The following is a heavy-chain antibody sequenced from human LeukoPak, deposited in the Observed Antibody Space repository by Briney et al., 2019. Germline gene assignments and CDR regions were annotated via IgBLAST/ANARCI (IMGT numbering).Heavy chain of an antibody. CDR2: ISYDGSNK. V-gene: IGHV3-30*18. CDR3: AKDIDYYYGMDV. CDR1: VYPFSSFG. Sequence: RALRLSFAIPVYPFSSFGVHRVRRARGKGLGWGAVISYDGSNKYHADSVKGRFTISRDNSKNTLYLQMNSRRAEDTAVYYCAKDIDYYYGMDVWGQGTTVAVSS. J-gene: IGHJ6*02.